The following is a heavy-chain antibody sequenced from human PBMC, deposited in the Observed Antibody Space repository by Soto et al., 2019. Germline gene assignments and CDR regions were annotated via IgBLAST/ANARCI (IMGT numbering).Heavy chain of an antibody. CDR3: AGDRGLAPPVAGNTHYYYYMDV. D-gene: IGHD6-19*01. CDR2: ISAYNGDT. Sequence: GASVKVSCKASGYSFTNYGITWVRQAPGQGFEWMGWISAYNGDTNYAQKLQGRVTMTTDASTSTAYLELRSLRSDDTAVYYCAGDRGLAPPVAGNTHYYYYMDVWGKGTTVTVSS. CDR1: GYSFTNYG. V-gene: IGHV1-18*01. J-gene: IGHJ6*03.